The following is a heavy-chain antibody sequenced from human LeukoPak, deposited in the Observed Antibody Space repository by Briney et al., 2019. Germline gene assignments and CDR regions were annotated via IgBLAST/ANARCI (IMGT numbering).Heavy chain of an antibody. D-gene: IGHD3-22*01. V-gene: IGHV1-2*04. J-gene: IGHJ4*02. CDR3: ARELGSSGYYGVDY. CDR1: GYSFTGHY. Sequence: GASVKVSCKASGYSFTGHYIHWVRQAPGQGPEWVGWINPNSGDTTYAQNFQGWVTMTRDTSIATAYMELSRLTSDDTAVYYCARELGSSGYYGVDYWGXGTLVTVSS. CDR2: INPNSGDT.